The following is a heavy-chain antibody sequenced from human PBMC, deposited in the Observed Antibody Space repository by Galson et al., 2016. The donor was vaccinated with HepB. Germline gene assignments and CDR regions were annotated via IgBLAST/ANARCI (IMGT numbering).Heavy chain of an antibody. CDR3: ARDSLAAALDC. Sequence: SLRLSCAVSGFSVSSYYMSWVRQAPGKGLEWVSVIYTGGSTSYADSVKGRFIISRDNSKNTLYLQMYSLGVDDTAVYYCARDSLAAALDCWGQGTLVTVSS. CDR1: GFSVSSYY. V-gene: IGHV3-53*01. D-gene: IGHD2-15*01. J-gene: IGHJ4*02. CDR2: IYTGGST.